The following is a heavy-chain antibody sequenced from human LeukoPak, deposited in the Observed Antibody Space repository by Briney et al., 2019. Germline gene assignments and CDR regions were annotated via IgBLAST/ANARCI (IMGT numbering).Heavy chain of an antibody. D-gene: IGHD2-2*01. CDR1: GFTFSSYG. Sequence: GGSLRLSCAASGFTFSSYGMHWVRQAPGKGLEWVAVIWYDGSNKYYAGSVKGRFTISRDNSKNTLYLQMNSLRAEDTAVYYWARGKGYCSSTSCYNWFDPWGQGTLVTVSS. CDR2: IWYDGSNK. CDR3: ARGKGYCSSTSCYNWFDP. V-gene: IGHV3-33*01. J-gene: IGHJ5*02.